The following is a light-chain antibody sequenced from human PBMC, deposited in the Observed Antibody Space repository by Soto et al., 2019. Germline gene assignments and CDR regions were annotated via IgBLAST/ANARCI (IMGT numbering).Light chain of an antibody. Sequence: DIQMTQSPSTLSASVGDRVTITCRASQSISNWLAWYQQKPGRAPKLLIYDASSLESGVPSRFSGSGSGTEFTLTISSLQPDDFATYYCQQYYSYSSWTFGQGTKVDIK. J-gene: IGKJ1*01. CDR2: DAS. CDR3: QQYYSYSSWT. CDR1: QSISNW. V-gene: IGKV1-5*01.